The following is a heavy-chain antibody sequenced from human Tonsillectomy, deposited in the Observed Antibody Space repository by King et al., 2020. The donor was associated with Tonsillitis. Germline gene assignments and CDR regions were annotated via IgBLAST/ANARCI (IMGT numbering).Heavy chain of an antibody. D-gene: IGHD3-3*01. CDR1: GGSISSYY. CDR2: IYYSGST. Sequence: VQLQESGPGLVKPSETLSLTCTVSGGSISSYYWSWIRPPPGKGLEWIGYIYYSGSTNYNPSLKSRVTISVDTSKNQFSLKLSSVTAADTAVYYCARGGPTIFGVVINWFDPWGQGTLVTVSS. J-gene: IGHJ5*02. V-gene: IGHV4-59*01. CDR3: ARGGPTIFGVVINWFDP.